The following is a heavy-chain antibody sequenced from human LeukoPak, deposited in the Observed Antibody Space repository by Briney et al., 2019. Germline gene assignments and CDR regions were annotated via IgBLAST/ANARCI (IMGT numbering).Heavy chain of an antibody. CDR3: ARGYYYYMDV. V-gene: IGHV3-7*01. J-gene: IGHJ6*03. CDR1: GFTFSSHW. CDR2: IKQDGSEK. Sequence: PGGSLRLSCAASGFTFSSHWMSWVRQAPGKGLEWVANIKQDGSEKHYVDSVKGRFTISRDNAKNSLYLEMNSLRAEDTAVYYCARGYYYYMDVWGKGTTVTVSS.